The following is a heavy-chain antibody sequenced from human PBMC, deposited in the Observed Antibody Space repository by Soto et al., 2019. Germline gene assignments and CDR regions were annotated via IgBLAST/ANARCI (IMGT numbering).Heavy chain of an antibody. Sequence: QMQLLQSGAEVKKTGSSVKISCKTSGWIFTFKYLHWVRQAPGQGLEWLGWITPYNGNVKYAQHLQDRISLTRDNSLTPLFLELRNLRSEDTGLYYCARSATSGDQHFIDSWGQGTLVTVSS. CDR1: GWIFTFKY. J-gene: IGHJ4*02. V-gene: IGHV1-45*02. D-gene: IGHD7-27*01. CDR2: ITPYNGNV. CDR3: ARSATSGDQHFIDS.